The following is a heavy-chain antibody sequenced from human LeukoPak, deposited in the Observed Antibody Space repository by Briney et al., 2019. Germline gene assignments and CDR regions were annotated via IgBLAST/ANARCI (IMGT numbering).Heavy chain of an antibody. CDR2: MYYSGST. CDR3: ATVSDQLDY. Sequence: KPSETLSLTCTVSGGSISSYYWGWIRQPPGKGLEWIGSMYYSGSTYYNPSLMSRVTISVDTSKDHFSLKLSSVTAADTAVYYCATVSDQLDYWGQGTLVTVSA. CDR1: GGSISSYY. D-gene: IGHD1-1*01. J-gene: IGHJ4*02. V-gene: IGHV4-39*02.